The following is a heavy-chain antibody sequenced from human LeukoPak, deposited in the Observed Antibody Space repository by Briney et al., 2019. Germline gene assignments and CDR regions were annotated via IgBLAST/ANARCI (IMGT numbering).Heavy chain of an antibody. V-gene: IGHV3-23*01. CDR3: AKGVAARWGYYFDY. CDR1: GFTFSSYA. J-gene: IGHJ4*02. Sequence: GGSLGLSCAASGFTFSSYAMSWVRQAPGKGLEWVSAISGSGGSTYYADSVKGRFTISRDNSKNTLYLQMNSLRAEDTAVYYCAKGVAARWGYYFDYWGQGTLVTVSS. D-gene: IGHD6-13*01. CDR2: ISGSGGST.